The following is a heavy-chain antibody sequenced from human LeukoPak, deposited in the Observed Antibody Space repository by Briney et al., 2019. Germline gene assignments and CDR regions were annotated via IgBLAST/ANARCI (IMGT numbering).Heavy chain of an antibody. CDR2: IIPLLGTA. V-gene: IGHV1-69*04. CDR3: ARDSAETMVRGPMGY. Sequence: GASVKVSCKASGGSFSTYAINWVRQAPGQGLEWMGRIIPLLGTANYAQKLQGRVTMTTDTSTSTAYMELRSLRSDDTAVYYCARDSAETMVRGPMGYWGQGTLVTVSS. D-gene: IGHD3-10*01. CDR1: GGSFSTYA. J-gene: IGHJ4*02.